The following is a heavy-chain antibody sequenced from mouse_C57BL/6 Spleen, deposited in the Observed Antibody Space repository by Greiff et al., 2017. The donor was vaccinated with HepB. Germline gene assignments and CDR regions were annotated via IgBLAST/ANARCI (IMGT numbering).Heavy chain of an antibody. CDR3: ARKGYYGNYERVWFAY. CDR2: INPYNGGT. Sequence: VQLQQSGPVLVKPGASVKMSCKASGYTFTDYYMNWVKQSHGKSLEWIGVINPYNGGTSYNQKFKGKATLTVDKSSSTAYMELNSLTSEDSAVYYCARKGYYGNYERVWFAYWGQGTLVTVSA. J-gene: IGHJ3*01. CDR1: GYTFTDYY. V-gene: IGHV1-19*01. D-gene: IGHD2-1*01.